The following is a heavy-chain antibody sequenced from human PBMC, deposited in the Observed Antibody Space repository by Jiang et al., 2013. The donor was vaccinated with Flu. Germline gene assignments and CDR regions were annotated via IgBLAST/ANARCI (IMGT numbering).Heavy chain of an antibody. D-gene: IGHD3-16*01. V-gene: IGHV1-58*01. J-gene: IGHJ4*02. CDR3: AAATGPDIYTYFDY. Sequence: ARGQRPEWIGWIVVGSDYMNAAQNVEGRVTFTRDLTTNTVYMELRRLRDEDTAVYYCAAATGPDIYTYFDYWGQGTLVTVSS. CDR2: IVVGSDYM.